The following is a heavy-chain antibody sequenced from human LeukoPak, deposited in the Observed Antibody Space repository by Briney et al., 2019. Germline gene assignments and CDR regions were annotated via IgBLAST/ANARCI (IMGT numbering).Heavy chain of an antibody. D-gene: IGHD3-9*01. Sequence: GGSLRLSCAASGFTFSSYEMNWVRQAPGKGLEWVSYISSSGSTIYYADSVKGRSTISRDNAKNSLYLQMNSLRAEDTAVYYCAKDSSYYDILTGYYNFDYWGQGTLVTVSS. V-gene: IGHV3-48*03. CDR2: ISSSGSTI. J-gene: IGHJ4*02. CDR3: AKDSSYYDILTGYYNFDY. CDR1: GFTFSSYE.